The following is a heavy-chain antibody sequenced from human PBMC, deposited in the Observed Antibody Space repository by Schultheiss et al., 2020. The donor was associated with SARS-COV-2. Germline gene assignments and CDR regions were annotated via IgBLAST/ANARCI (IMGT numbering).Heavy chain of an antibody. CDR3: ARGGTYGMDV. V-gene: IGHV3-21*01. J-gene: IGHJ6*02. CDR2: ISSSSSYI. CDR1: GFTFSSYW. Sequence: GGSLRLSCAASGFTFSSYWMHWVRQAPGKGLEWVSSISSSSSYIYYADSVKGRFTISRDNAKNSLYLQMSSLRAEDTAVYYCARGGTYGMDVWGQGTTVTVSS. D-gene: IGHD3-16*01.